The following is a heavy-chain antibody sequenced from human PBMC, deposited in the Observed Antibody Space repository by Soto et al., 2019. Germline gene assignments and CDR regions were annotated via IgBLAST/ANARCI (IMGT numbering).Heavy chain of an antibody. J-gene: IGHJ4*01. D-gene: IGHD4-17*01. V-gene: IGHV3-30-3*01. CDR2: ISYDGSNK. Sequence: QVQLVESGGGVVQPGRSLRLSCAASGFTFSSYAMHWVRQAPGKGLEWVAVISYDGSNKYYSDSVTGRFTISRDNSKNPLYLQMNSLRAEDTAVYYCSRDYSSTVTLSFDYWGHGTLVTVSS. CDR3: SRDYSSTVTLSFDY. CDR1: GFTFSSYA.